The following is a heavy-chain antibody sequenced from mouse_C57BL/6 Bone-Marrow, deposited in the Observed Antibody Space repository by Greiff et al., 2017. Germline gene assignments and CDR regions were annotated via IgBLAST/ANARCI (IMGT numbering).Heavy chain of an antibody. V-gene: IGHV1-55*01. CDR2: IYPGSGST. D-gene: IGHD2-4*01. Sequence: VQLQQSGAELVKPGASVKMSCKASGYTFTSYWITWVKQRPGQGLEWIGDIYPGSGSTNYNEKFKSKATLTVDTSSSTAYMQLSSLTSEDSAVYYCAFPLYDYYWYFDVWGTGTTVTVSS. J-gene: IGHJ1*03. CDR3: AFPLYDYYWYFDV. CDR1: GYTFTSYW.